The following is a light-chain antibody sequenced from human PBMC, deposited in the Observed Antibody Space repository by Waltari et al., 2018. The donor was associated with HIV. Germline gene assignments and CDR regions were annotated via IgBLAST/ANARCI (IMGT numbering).Light chain of an antibody. CDR1: TSNLGPHY. Sequence: QSVLTQVPSVTAPPRPNVTLSCSGNTSNLGPHYVSCDRQHPGTTPKLLIFDNDQRPSGIPGRFSGSKSGTSAILAITGLQTGDEADYYCATWDSSSLTGVFGGGTRLTVL. CDR2: DND. J-gene: IGLJ3*02. CDR3: ATWDSSSLTGV. V-gene: IGLV1-51*01.